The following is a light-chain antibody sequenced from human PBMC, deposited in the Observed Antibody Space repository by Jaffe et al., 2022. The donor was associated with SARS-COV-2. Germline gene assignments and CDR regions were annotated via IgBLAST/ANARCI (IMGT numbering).Light chain of an antibody. CDR1: QSVSSY. Sequence: EIVLTQSPATLSLSPGERATLSCRASQSVSSYLAWYQHKPGQAPRLLIYDASNRATGIPARFSGSGSGTDFTLTISSLEPEDFAFYYCQQRSNWPPVTFGQGTRLEIK. CDR3: QQRSNWPPVT. CDR2: DAS. V-gene: IGKV3-11*01. J-gene: IGKJ5*01.